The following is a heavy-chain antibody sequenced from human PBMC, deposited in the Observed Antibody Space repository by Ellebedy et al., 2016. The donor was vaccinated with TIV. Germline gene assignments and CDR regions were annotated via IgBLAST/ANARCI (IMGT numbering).Heavy chain of an antibody. D-gene: IGHD2-15*01. CDR2: LTFDGKNT. V-gene: IGHV3-23*01. CDR3: ARGSFAPDY. Sequence: GESLKISCTASGFSFTSYSMTWVRQAPGKGLEWVSSLTFDGKNTFYANSVKGRFTISRDSSKNTLYLQLNSLTPEDTALYYCARGSFAPDYWGRGTLVTVSS. J-gene: IGHJ4*02. CDR1: GFSFTSYS.